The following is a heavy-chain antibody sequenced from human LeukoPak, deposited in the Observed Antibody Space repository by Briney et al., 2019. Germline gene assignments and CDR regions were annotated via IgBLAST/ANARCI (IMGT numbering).Heavy chain of an antibody. Sequence: ASVKVSCKASGYTFTCYYMHWVRQAPGQGLEWMGWINPNSGGTNYAQKFQGRGTMTRDTSISTAYMELSRLRSDDTAVYYCARTVPHPSRYYYYYGMDVWGQGTTVTVSS. CDR2: INPNSGGT. J-gene: IGHJ6*02. V-gene: IGHV1-2*02. D-gene: IGHD1-1*01. CDR1: GYTFTCYY. CDR3: ARTVPHPSRYYYYYGMDV.